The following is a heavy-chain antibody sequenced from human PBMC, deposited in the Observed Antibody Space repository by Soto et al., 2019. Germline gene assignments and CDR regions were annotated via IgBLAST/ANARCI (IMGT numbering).Heavy chain of an antibody. CDR2: INPNSGGT. D-gene: IGHD6-13*01. J-gene: IGHJ4*02. Sequence: ASVKVSCKASGYTFTGYYMHWVRQAPGQGLEWMGWINPNSGGTNYAQKFQGWVTMTRDTSISTAYMELSRLRSDDTAVYYCARSSTPGYSSSWYYFDYWGQGTLVTVSS. CDR1: GYTFTGYY. V-gene: IGHV1-2*04. CDR3: ARSSTPGYSSSWYYFDY.